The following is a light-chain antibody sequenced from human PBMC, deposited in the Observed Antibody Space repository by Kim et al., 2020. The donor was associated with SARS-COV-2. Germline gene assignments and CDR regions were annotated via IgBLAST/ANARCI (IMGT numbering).Light chain of an antibody. J-gene: IGKJ4*01. Sequence: RAPINCKSSQSVLYSSNNKNYLAWYQQKPGQPPKLVIYWASTRESGVPDRFSGSGSGTDFTLTISSLQAEDVAVYYCQQYYVTPLTFGGGTKVEI. V-gene: IGKV4-1*01. CDR1: QSVLYSSNNKNY. CDR3: QQYYVTPLT. CDR2: WAS.